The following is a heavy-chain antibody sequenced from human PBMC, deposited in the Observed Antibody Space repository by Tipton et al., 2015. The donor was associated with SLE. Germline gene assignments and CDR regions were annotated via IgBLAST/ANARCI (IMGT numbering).Heavy chain of an antibody. J-gene: IGHJ5*02. CDR3: VRGRLGIGFDL. V-gene: IGHV6-1*01. Sequence: PGLVKPSQTLSLTCVISGDSVSSSSAVWNWIRQSPSRGLEWLGRTSYNFMWQYDYGESVRGRVTIIPDTSKNQFSLQVKSVTREDAAVYYCVRGRLGIGFDLWGQGSLVTVSS. CDR2: TSYNFMWQY. D-gene: IGHD7-27*01. CDR1: GDSVSSSSAV.